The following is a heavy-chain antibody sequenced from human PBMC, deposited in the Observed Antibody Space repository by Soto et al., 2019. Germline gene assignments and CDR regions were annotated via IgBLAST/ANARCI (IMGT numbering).Heavy chain of an antibody. CDR2: ISGHTGDT. CDR3: ARDGRGGYYDSSGYYGEYYFDY. J-gene: IGHJ4*02. V-gene: IGHV1-18*01. Sequence: ASVKVSCKAPGYTFSDYGVSWVRQAPGQGLEWMGWISGHTGDTKHAQKFQGRVTMTADTSTSTAYMELRSLRSDDTALYYCARDGRGGYYDSSGYYGEYYFDYWGQGTRVTVSS. D-gene: IGHD3-22*01. CDR1: GYTFSDYG.